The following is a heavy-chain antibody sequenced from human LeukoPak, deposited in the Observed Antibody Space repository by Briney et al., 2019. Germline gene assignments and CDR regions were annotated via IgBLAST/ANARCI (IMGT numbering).Heavy chain of an antibody. CDR2: AHYSGTT. CDR1: GGSISSYY. D-gene: IGHD5-24*01. Sequence: SETLSLTCTVSGGSISSYYWSWIRQPPGKGLEWIGNAHYSGTTNYNPSLESRVTISVDTSKSQFSLKLTSVTAADTAVYFCARDRALGGWLLTFDYWGQGTLVTVSS. CDR3: ARDRALGGWLLTFDY. V-gene: IGHV4-59*01. J-gene: IGHJ4*02.